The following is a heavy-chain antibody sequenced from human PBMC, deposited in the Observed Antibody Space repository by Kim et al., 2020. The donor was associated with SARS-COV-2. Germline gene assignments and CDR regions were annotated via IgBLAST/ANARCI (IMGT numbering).Heavy chain of an antibody. Sequence: ASVKVSCKASGYTFTSHGISWVRQAPVQGLEWMGWISAYNGNTNYAQKPQGRVTMTTDTSTSTAYMELRSLRSDDTAVYYCARVGWNYSHMDVWGKGTTVTVSS. J-gene: IGHJ6*03. CDR3: ARVGWNYSHMDV. CDR1: GYTFTSHG. D-gene: IGHD1-7*01. CDR2: ISAYNGNT. V-gene: IGHV1-18*01.